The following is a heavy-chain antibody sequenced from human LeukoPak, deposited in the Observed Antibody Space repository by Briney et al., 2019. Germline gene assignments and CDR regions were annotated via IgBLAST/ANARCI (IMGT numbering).Heavy chain of an antibody. Sequence: PGRSLRLSCAASGFTFDDYAMHWVRQAPGKGLEWVSGISWNSGSIGYADSVKGRFTISRDNAKNSLYLQMNSLRAEDTAVYYCARGPTTYSSGAGGYYYMDVWGKGTTVTVSS. CDR1: GFTFDDYA. J-gene: IGHJ6*03. CDR2: ISWNSGSI. D-gene: IGHD6-19*01. V-gene: IGHV3-9*01. CDR3: ARGPTTYSSGAGGYYYMDV.